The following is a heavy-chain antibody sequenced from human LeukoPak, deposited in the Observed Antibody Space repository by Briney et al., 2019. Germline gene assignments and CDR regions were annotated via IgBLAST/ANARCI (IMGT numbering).Heavy chain of an antibody. V-gene: IGHV3-53*01. CDR1: GFAVSTTY. CDR3: ARDITSTSYNDY. J-gene: IGHJ4*02. Sequence: GGSLRLSCAASGFAVSTTYMSWVRQAPGKGLEWVSAIYTSGSTYYADSVKGRFTISRDNSKNTVYLQMNSLRAEDTAVYYCARDITSTSYNDYWGQGTLVTVSS. D-gene: IGHD2-2*01. CDR2: IYTSGST.